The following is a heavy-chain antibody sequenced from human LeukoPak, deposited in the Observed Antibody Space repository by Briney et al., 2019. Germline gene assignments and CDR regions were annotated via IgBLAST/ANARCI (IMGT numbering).Heavy chain of an antibody. CDR1: GFTFSSYA. V-gene: IGHV3-23*01. CDR2: TSGSGGST. J-gene: IGHJ4*02. Sequence: GGSLRLSCAASGFTFSSYAMSWVRQAPGKGLEWVSATSGSGGSTYYADSVKGRFTISRDNSKNTLYLQMNSLRAEDTAVYYCAKPGGYSGYDSSNYFDYWGQGTLVTVSS. CDR3: AKPGGYSGYDSSNYFDY. D-gene: IGHD5-12*01.